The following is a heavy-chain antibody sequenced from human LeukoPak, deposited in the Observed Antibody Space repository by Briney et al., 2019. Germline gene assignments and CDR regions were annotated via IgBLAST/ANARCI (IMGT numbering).Heavy chain of an antibody. CDR1: GYTFTSYA. CDR2: INADNGNT. CDR3: ARASEYGDYVGAFDI. D-gene: IGHD4-17*01. J-gene: IGHJ3*02. Sequence: ASVKVSCKASGYTFTSYAMHWVRQAPGQRLEWMGWINADNGNTKYSQKFQGRVTITRDTSASTAYMELSSLSSEDTAVYYCARASEYGDYVGAFDIWGQGTMVTVSS. V-gene: IGHV1-3*01.